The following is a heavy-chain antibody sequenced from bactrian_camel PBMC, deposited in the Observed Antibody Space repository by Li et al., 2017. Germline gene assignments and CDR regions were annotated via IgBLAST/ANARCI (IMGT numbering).Heavy chain of an antibody. V-gene: IGHV3S6*01. J-gene: IGHJ7*01. CDR2: INSDSTLT. Sequence: HVQLVESGGELVHPGGSLKLSCTASGYTFSEYGLNWVRQAPGKGLEWISGINSDSTLTYYQDSVKGRFTISRDNAGNTLYLQLSSLKTEDMAMYYCSKGAGSSVPLYYGMDYWGNGTQVTVS. CDR1: GYTFSEYG. D-gene: IGHD2*01.